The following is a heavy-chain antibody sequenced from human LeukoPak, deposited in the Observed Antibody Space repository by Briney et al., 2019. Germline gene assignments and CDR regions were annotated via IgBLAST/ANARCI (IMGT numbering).Heavy chain of an antibody. J-gene: IGHJ4*02. D-gene: IGHD3-22*01. CDR3: ARYYDSSGYWSTPHFDY. CDR1: GGSISSSSYY. V-gene: IGHV4-39*07. CDR2: IYYSGST. Sequence: PSETLSLTCTVSGGSISSSSYYWGWIRQPPGKGLEWIGSIYYSGSTYYNPSLKSRVTISVDTSKNQFSLKLRSVTAADTAVYYCARYYDSSGYWSTPHFDYWGRGTLVTVSS.